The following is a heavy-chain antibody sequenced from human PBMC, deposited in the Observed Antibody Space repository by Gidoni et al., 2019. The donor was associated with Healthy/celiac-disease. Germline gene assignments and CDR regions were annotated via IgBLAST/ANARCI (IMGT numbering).Heavy chain of an antibody. CDR2: ISGSGGST. D-gene: IGHD1-26*01. Sequence: EVQLLESGGGLVQPGGSLRLSCAASGFTFSSYAMSWVRQAPGKGLEWVSAISGSGGSTYYADSVKGRFTISRDNSKNTLYLQMNSLRAEDTAVYYCAKGIGGRRGYYYGMDVWGQGTTVTVSS. CDR1: GFTFSSYA. CDR3: AKGIGGRRGYYYGMDV. J-gene: IGHJ6*02. V-gene: IGHV3-23*01.